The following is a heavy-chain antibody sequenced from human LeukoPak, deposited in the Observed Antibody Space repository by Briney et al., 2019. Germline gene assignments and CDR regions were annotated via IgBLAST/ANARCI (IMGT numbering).Heavy chain of an antibody. Sequence: KAGGSLRLSCAASGFTFSSYSMNWVRQAPGKGLEWVSSISSSSSYIYYADSVKGRFTISRDNAKNSLYLQMNSLRAEDTAVYYCARDSSLPIPKGHKLRENGHWFDPWGQGTLVTVSS. CDR3: ARDSSLPIPKGHKLRENGHWFDP. V-gene: IGHV3-21*01. CDR1: GFTFSSYS. J-gene: IGHJ5*02. D-gene: IGHD3-10*01. CDR2: ISSSSSYI.